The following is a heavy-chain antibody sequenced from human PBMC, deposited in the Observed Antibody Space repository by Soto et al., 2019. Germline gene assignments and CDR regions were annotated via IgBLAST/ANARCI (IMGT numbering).Heavy chain of an antibody. D-gene: IGHD3-16*02. Sequence: QVQLVQSGAEVKKPGSSVKVSCKASGGTFSSYTISWVRQAPGQGLEWMGRIIPILGIANYAQKFQVRVTITADKSTSPAYMELSSLRSEDTAVYYWATDSDYIWGSYRLYAFDIWGQGTMVTVSS. CDR1: GGTFSSYT. V-gene: IGHV1-69*08. CDR3: ATDSDYIWGSYRLYAFDI. CDR2: IIPILGIA. J-gene: IGHJ3*02.